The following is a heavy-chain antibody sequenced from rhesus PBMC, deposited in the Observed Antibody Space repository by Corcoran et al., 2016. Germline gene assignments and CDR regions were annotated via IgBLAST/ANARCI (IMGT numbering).Heavy chain of an antibody. D-gene: IGHD3-16*01. CDR3: ARDPSGSYYSPPYFVY. CDR2: ISNGGGST. J-gene: IGHJ4*01. Sequence: EVQLVESGGGLAKPGGSLRLSCAASGFTFSDYYMDWVRQAPGKGLGWVSRISNGGGSTGYADSVKGIFTISRENAKNTLYLQMNSLRAEDKAVYYCARDPSGSYYSPPYFVYWGQGVLVTVSS. CDR1: GFTFSDYY. V-gene: IGHV3-178*01.